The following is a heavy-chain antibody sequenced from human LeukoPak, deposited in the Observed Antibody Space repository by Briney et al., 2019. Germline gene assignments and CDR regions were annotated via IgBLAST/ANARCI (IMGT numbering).Heavy chain of an antibody. CDR3: ARDGVTFGGVIVISPPDFFRVPFDY. CDR1: GFTFSSYS. J-gene: IGHJ4*02. V-gene: IGHV3-48*01. D-gene: IGHD3-16*02. CDR2: ISSSSSTI. Sequence: QSGGSLRLSCAASGFTFSSYSMNWVRQAPGKGLEWVSYISSSSSTIYYADSVKGRFTISRDNAKNSLYLQMNSLRAEDTAVYYCARDGVTFGGVIVISPPDFFRVPFDYWGQGTLVTVSS.